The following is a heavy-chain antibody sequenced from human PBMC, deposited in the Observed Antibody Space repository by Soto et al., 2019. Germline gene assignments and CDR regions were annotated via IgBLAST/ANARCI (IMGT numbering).Heavy chain of an antibody. D-gene: IGHD3-22*01. Sequence: GAPVKVSCKASGYSFTGYYIYWLRRPPGQGLEWMGWMNPNNGDTNYAQKFQGRGTMTRDSTISTAYLELSRLRSEDTAIYYRGQLKSYCVSRHASDYWGQATLVTVGS. CDR3: GQLKSYCVSRHASDY. CDR1: GYSFTGYY. V-gene: IGHV1-2*02. J-gene: IGHJ4*02. CDR2: MNPNNGDT.